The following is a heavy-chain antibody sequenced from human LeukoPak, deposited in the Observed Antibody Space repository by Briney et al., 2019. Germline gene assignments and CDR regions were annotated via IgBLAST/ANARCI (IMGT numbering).Heavy chain of an antibody. Sequence: GASVKVSCKASGYTFTSYGISWVRQAPGQGLEWMGWINAGNGNTKYSQKFQGRVTTTRDTSASTAYMELSSLRSEDTAVYYCARDRQYYYGSGSYYNYYYGMDVWGKGTTVTVSS. V-gene: IGHV1-18*04. D-gene: IGHD3-10*01. CDR2: INAGNGNT. J-gene: IGHJ6*04. CDR3: ARDRQYYYGSGSYYNYYYGMDV. CDR1: GYTFTSYG.